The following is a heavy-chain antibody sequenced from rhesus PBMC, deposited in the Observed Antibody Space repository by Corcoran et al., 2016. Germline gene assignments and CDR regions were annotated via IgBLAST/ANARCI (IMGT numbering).Heavy chain of an antibody. CDR1: GYTFTDYY. CDR2: VDPEDGEA. J-gene: IGHJ4*01. Sequence: EVQLVQSGAEVKKPGASVKISCKASGYTFTDYYVHWVRQAPGKGLEWMGRVDPEDGEAIHAQKFQDRVTITAETSTDTAYMDLSSLRSEDTAVYYCARGYCIGSDCYAYFDYWGQGVLVTVSS. V-gene: IGHV1-111*02. D-gene: IGHD2-21*01. CDR3: ARGYCIGSDCYAYFDY.